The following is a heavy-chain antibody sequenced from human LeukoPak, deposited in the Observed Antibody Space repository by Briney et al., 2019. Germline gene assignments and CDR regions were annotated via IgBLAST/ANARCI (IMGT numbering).Heavy chain of an antibody. Sequence: PSETLSLTCTVSGASVATYDWSWFRQPPGKGLEWIAYIYSSGNGESTMYNPSLKGRVTISVDMSKNQFSLRLSFVTAADTAVYYCARHDLVPVVRRGFDDWGQGTLVTVSS. V-gene: IGHV4-59*08. CDR2: IYSSGNGEST. CDR3: ARHDLVPVVRRGFDD. D-gene: IGHD3-10*02. J-gene: IGHJ4*02. CDR1: GASVATYD.